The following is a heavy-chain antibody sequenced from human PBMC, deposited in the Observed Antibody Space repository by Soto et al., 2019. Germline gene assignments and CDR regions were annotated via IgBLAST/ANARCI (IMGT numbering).Heavy chain of an antibody. J-gene: IGHJ4*02. CDR3: ARGNGDGYNFGFDY. CDR2: INPNSGGT. Sequence: ASVKASCKACGYTFTGYYMHWVQQATGQGLEWMGWINPNSGGTNYAQKFQGWVTMTRDTSISTAYMELSRLRSDDTAVYYCARGNGDGYNFGFDYWGQGTLVTVSS. V-gene: IGHV1-2*04. D-gene: IGHD5-12*01. CDR1: GYTFTGYY.